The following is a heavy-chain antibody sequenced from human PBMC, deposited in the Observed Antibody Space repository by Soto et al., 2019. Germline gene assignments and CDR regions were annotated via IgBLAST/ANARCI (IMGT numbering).Heavy chain of an antibody. J-gene: IGHJ6*02. CDR3: ASRCTRTSCYDYYYYGMDV. CDR1: GFNISDYY. D-gene: IGHD2-2*01. CDR2: ISSSGSTI. V-gene: IGHV3-11*01. Sequence: QVQLVESGGGLVKPGGSLRLSCSASGFNISDYYMTWIRQAPGKGLEWISYISSSGSTIFYVDSVKGRFTISRDSAKNSLFLQMNSLRPEDTAVYYCASRCTRTSCYDYYYYGMDVWGQGTTVTVS.